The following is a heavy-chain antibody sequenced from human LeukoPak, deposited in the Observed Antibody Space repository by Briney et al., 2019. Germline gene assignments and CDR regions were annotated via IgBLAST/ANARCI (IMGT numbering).Heavy chain of an antibody. D-gene: IGHD6-19*01. CDR1: GFTFNSYE. J-gene: IGHJ4*02. CDR3: ARGGGRGWYDFDY. Sequence: GRSLRLSCAASGFTFNSYEMNWVRQTPGKGLEWISYITSSGSTTYYADSVKSRFTISRDNAKNSLYLQMNNLRAEDTALYYCARGGGRGWYDFDYWGQGTQVTVSS. CDR2: ITSSGSTT. V-gene: IGHV3-48*03.